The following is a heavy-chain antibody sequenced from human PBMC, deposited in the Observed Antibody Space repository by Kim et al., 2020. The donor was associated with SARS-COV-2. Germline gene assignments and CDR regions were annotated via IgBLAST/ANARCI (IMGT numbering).Heavy chain of an antibody. V-gene: IGHV4-39*01. Sequence: SETLSLTCTVSGGSISSSSYYWGWIRQPPGKGLEWIGSIYYSGSTYYNPSLKSRVTISVDTSKNQFSPKLSSVTAADTAVYYCASSIAAAGTGNFDYWGQGTLVTVSS. CDR2: IYYSGST. CDR1: GGSISSSSYY. J-gene: IGHJ4*02. CDR3: ASSIAAAGTGNFDY. D-gene: IGHD6-13*01.